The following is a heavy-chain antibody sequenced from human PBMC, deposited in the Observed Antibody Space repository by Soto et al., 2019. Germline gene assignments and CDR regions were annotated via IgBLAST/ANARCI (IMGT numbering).Heavy chain of an antibody. CDR2: SGGSGSRT. D-gene: IGHD1-26*01. CDR1: GFTFSTYA. CDR3: AKDLPGELLPARCDS. J-gene: IGHJ5*01. V-gene: IGHV3-23*01. Sequence: EVQLLESGGGLVQPGGSLRLSCAASGFTFSTYAMSWVRQAPGKGLEWVSASGGSGSRTYYADSVKGRFTISGDYTKNMLYLQMSSLGAEDAAVYYCAKDLPGELLPARCDSWGQGTLVTVSS.